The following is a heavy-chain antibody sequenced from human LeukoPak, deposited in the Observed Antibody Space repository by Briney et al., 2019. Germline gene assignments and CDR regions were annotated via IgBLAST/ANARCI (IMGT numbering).Heavy chain of an antibody. J-gene: IGHJ4*02. CDR2: IYYSGST. V-gene: IGHV4-59*01. CDR1: GGSISSYY. D-gene: IGHD6-19*01. CDR3: ARSIAVAGTLFDY. Sequence: SETLSLTCTVSGGSISSYYWSWIRQPPGKGLEWIGYIYYSGSTNYNPSLKSRVTISVVTSKNHFSLNLKLSSVTAADTAVYYCARSIAVAGTLFDYWGQGTLVTVSS.